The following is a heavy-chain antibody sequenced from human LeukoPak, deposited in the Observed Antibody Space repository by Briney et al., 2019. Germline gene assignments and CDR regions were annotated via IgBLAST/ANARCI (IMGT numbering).Heavy chain of an antibody. V-gene: IGHV4-39*01. Sequence: SETLSLTCTVSGSSISSSSCYWGWIRQPPGKGLEWIGSIYYSGSTYYNPSLKSRVTISVDTSKNQFSLKLSSVTAADTAVYYCARAALGSGNNWFDPWGQGTLVTVSS. CDR2: IYYSGST. J-gene: IGHJ5*02. D-gene: IGHD3-10*01. CDR3: ARAALGSGNNWFDP. CDR1: GSSISSSSCY.